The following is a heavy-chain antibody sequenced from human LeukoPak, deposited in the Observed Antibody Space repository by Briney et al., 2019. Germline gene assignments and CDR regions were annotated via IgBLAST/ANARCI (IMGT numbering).Heavy chain of an antibody. CDR2: IYPGDSDT. CDR1: GYSFSSYR. V-gene: IGHV5-51*01. Sequence: GESLMISCKGSGYSFSSYRSCWVRQMRGKPREGMGIIYPGDSDTRYSQSFQGQVTISADKSISTAYLQWSSLKASDTAMYYCARHKTMSRMDVWGQGTTVTVSS. J-gene: IGHJ6*02. CDR3: ARHKTMSRMDV. D-gene: IGHD5-24*01.